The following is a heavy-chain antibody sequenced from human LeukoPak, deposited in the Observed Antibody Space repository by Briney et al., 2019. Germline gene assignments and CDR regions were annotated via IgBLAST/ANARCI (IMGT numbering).Heavy chain of an antibody. D-gene: IGHD4-23*01. CDR1: GFTFSTYG. CDR3: ARDTPGYGGDDFDY. J-gene: IGHJ4*02. CDR2: IQAGGDEK. V-gene: IGHV3-30*02. Sequence: GGSLRLSCAASGFTFSTYGMHWVRQAPGKGLEWMTFIQAGGDEKYYAESVKGRFTVSRDNSKNTLYLQMNSLGAEDTAVYYCARDTPGYGGDDFDYWGQGALVTVSS.